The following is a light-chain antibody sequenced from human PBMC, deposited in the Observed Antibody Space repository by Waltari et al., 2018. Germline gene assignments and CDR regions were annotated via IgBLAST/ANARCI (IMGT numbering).Light chain of an antibody. CDR1: QGIGNA. V-gene: IGKV1-17*01. Sequence: DIQMTQSPSSLSASVGDRVTITCRASQGIGNALGWFQQKPRRAPKRLIYGASTLQSGVPSRFSGSGSGTEFTLTISSLQPEDFATYYCLQHNSYSYTFGQGTKLDIK. CDR3: LQHNSYSYT. J-gene: IGKJ2*01. CDR2: GAS.